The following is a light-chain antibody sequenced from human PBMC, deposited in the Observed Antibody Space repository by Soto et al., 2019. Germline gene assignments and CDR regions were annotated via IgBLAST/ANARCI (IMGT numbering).Light chain of an antibody. Sequence: EIVLTQSPAILSLSPGERATLSCRASQSVSSYLAWYQQKPGQAPRLLIYDASNRAAGIPARFSGSEAGTDFTLTISSLEPEDFAVYYCQQRSDWPHTFGGGTKVEIK. CDR2: DAS. CDR3: QQRSDWPHT. V-gene: IGKV3-11*01. CDR1: QSVSSY. J-gene: IGKJ4*01.